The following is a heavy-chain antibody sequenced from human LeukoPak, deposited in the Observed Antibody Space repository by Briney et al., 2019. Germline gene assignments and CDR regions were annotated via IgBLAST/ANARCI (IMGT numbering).Heavy chain of an antibody. D-gene: IGHD3-16*01. Sequence: PGGSLRLSCAASGFTFSSYGMHWVRQAPGKGLEWVAVIWYDGSNKYYADSVKGRFTISRDNFKNTLYLQMNSLRAEDTAVYYCARGGEYGDYGMDVWGQGTTVTVSS. CDR2: IWYDGSNK. J-gene: IGHJ6*02. V-gene: IGHV3-33*01. CDR3: ARGGEYGDYGMDV. CDR1: GFTFSSYG.